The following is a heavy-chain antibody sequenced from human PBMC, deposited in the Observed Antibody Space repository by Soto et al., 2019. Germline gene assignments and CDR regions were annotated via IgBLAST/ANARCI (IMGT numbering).Heavy chain of an antibody. CDR3: ARDQVVLVPVNVMDV. D-gene: IGHD2-2*01. J-gene: IGHJ6*02. CDR2: IWYDGSNK. CDR1: GFTFSSYG. Sequence: QVQLVESGGGVVQPGRSLRLSCAASGFTFSSYGMHWVRQAPGKGLEWVAVIWYDGSNKYYAVSVKGRFTISRDNSKNTLYLQMNSLRAEDTAVYYCARDQVVLVPVNVMDVWGQGTTVTVSS. V-gene: IGHV3-33*01.